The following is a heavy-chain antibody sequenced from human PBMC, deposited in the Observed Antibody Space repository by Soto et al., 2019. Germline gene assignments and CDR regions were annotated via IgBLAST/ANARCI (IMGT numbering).Heavy chain of an antibody. CDR2: VKSKTDGGTT. J-gene: IGHJ4*02. CDR3: TKELGDYIWGSYREPGVY. D-gene: IGHD3-16*02. V-gene: IGHV3-15*01. CDR1: GFTFSNAW. Sequence: EVQLVESGGGLVKPGGSLRLSCAASGFTFSNAWMSWVRQAPGKGLEWVGSVKSKTDGGTTDYAAPVKGRFTITREDSKYPLYLQKNSLKNEDTAEYYCTKELGDYIWGSYREPGVYWGEGTLV.